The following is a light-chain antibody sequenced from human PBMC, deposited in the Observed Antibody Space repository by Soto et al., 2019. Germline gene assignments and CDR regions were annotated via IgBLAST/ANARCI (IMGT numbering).Light chain of an antibody. CDR2: GAS. V-gene: IGKV3-15*01. CDR1: QSVSSN. J-gene: IGKJ1*01. CDR3: QQYNNWPRT. Sequence: EIVMTQSPGTLSVSPGERATLSCRASQSVSSNLAWYQQKPGQAPRLLIYGASTRATGIPARFSGSRSGTEFTLTISSLQSEDFAVYYCQQYNNWPRTFGRGTKVESK.